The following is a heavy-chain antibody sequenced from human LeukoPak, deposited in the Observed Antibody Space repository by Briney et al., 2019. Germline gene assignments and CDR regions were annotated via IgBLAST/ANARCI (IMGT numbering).Heavy chain of an antibody. CDR1: GGSISSGGYS. CDR3: ARGKGYDYFDY. V-gene: IGHV4-30-2*01. CDR2: IYHSGST. J-gene: IGHJ4*02. Sequence: PSETLSLTCAVSGGSISSGGYSWSWIRQPPGKGLEWIGYIYHSGSTYYTLSLKSRVTISVDRSKNQFSLKLSSVTAADTAVYYCARGKGYDYFDYWGQGTLVTVSS. D-gene: IGHD5-12*01.